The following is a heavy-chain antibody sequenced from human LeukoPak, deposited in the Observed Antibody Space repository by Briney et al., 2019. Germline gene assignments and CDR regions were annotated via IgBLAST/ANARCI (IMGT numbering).Heavy chain of an antibody. V-gene: IGHV3-23*01. CDR1: GFTFSSYA. D-gene: IGHD3-3*01. J-gene: IGHJ4*02. Sequence: GGSLRLYCAASGFTFSSYAMSWVRQAPGKGLEWVSAISGSGGSTYYADSVKGRFTISRDNSKNTLYLQMNSLRAEDTAVYYCAKTIFGVVIDTELSFDYWGQGTLVTVSS. CDR2: ISGSGGST. CDR3: AKTIFGVVIDTELSFDY.